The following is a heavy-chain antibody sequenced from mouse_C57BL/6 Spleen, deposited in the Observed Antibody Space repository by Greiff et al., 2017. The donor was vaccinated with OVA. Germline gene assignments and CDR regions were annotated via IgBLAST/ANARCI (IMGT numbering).Heavy chain of an antibody. V-gene: IGHV5-17*01. J-gene: IGHJ4*01. CDR1: GFTFSDYG. D-gene: IGHD4-1*02. CDR2: ISSGSSTI. Sequence: EVMLVESGGGLVKPGGSLKLSCAASGFTFSDYGMHWVRQAPEKGLEWVAYISSGSSTIYYADTVKGRFTISRDNAKNTLFLQMTSLRSEDTAMYYCAKVQLGLYAMDYWGQGTSVTVSS. CDR3: AKVQLGLYAMDY.